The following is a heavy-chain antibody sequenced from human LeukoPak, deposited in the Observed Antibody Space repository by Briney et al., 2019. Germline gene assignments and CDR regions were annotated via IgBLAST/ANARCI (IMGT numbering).Heavy chain of an antibody. D-gene: IGHD3-22*01. Sequence: SETLSLTCSVSGGSISSGNYHWTWIRQPAGKGLEWIGRIHTSGSTNYNPSFKSRLTISLDTSKSQFSLKLSSMTAADTAVYFCARAYDISGYLRTIDPWGQGTLVTVSS. CDR1: GGSISSGNYH. V-gene: IGHV4-61*02. J-gene: IGHJ5*02. CDR2: IHTSGST. CDR3: ARAYDISGYLRTIDP.